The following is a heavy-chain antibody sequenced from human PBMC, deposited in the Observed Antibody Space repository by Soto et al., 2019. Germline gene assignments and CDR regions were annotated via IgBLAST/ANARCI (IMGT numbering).Heavy chain of an antibody. CDR1: GFTFSSYA. D-gene: IGHD3-10*01. Sequence: PGGSLRLSCAASGFTFSSYAMSWVRQAPGKGLEWVSAISGSGGSTYYADSVKGRFTISRDNSKNTLYLQMNSLRAEDTAVYYCAKDWLGELPKPYYFDYWGQGTLVTVSS. CDR3: AKDWLGELPKPYYFDY. J-gene: IGHJ4*02. V-gene: IGHV3-23*01. CDR2: ISGSGGST.